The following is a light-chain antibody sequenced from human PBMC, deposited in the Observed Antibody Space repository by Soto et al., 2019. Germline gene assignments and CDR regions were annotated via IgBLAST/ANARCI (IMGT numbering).Light chain of an antibody. J-gene: IGKJ1*01. CDR1: QSVSSNF. V-gene: IGKV3-20*01. Sequence: SVGIPRQSNGERATLTCRASQSVSSNFLAWYQQRPGQAPRLLIYVASNTATGIPDRFSGSGSGTDFTLTISRLEPDDFAVYYCQEYGTSRTFCQGTKVAIK. CDR3: QEYGTSRT. CDR2: VAS.